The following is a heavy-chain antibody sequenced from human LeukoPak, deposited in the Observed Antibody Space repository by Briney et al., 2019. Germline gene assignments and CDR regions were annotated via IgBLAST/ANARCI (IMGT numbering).Heavy chain of an antibody. Sequence: SETLSLTCTVSGGSISSYYWSWIRQPPGKGLEWIGYIYYSGSTNYNPSLKSRVTISVDTSKNQFSLKLSSVTAADTAVYYCARGAYYHGSGGYFEWFDPWGQGTLVTVSS. CDR2: IYYSGST. D-gene: IGHD3-10*01. J-gene: IGHJ5*02. CDR1: GGSISSYY. V-gene: IGHV4-59*01. CDR3: ARGAYYHGSGGYFEWFDP.